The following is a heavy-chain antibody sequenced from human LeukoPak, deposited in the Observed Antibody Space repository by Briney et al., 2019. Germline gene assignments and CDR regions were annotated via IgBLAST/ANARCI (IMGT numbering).Heavy chain of an antibody. V-gene: IGHV5-51*01. J-gene: IGHJ4*02. CDR1: GYMLSSHW. CDR2: IYPDDSDT. Sequence: GESLKISCKTYGYMLSSHWIAWVRQRPGTGLEWMGIIYPDDSDTRYSPSFQGQVTMSVVKSTNTAYLHWGGLKASDTALYFCARLRGGGVATANDYWGQGTLVSVSS. CDR3: ARLRGGGVATANDY. D-gene: IGHD3-3*01.